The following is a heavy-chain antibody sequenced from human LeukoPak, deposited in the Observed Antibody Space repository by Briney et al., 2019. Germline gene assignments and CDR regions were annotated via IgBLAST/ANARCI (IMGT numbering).Heavy chain of an antibody. CDR3: ARGARTPSGYGSLAAGRANWFDP. CDR2: INHSGST. J-gene: IGHJ5*02. D-gene: IGHD5-12*01. V-gene: IGHV4-34*01. CDR1: GGSFSGYY. Sequence: KASETLSLTCAVYGGSFSGYYWSWIRQPPGKGLEWIGEINHSGSTNYNPSLKSRVTISVDTSKNQFSLKLSSVTAADTAVYYCARGARTPSGYGSLAAGRANWFDPWGQGTLVTVSS.